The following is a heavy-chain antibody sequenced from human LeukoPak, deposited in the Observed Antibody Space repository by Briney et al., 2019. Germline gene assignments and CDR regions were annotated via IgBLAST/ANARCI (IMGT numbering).Heavy chain of an antibody. V-gene: IGHV4-61*02. J-gene: IGHJ6*03. CDR2: IYSSGNT. Sequence: PSETLSLTCTVSGGSISSGSYYWSWIRQPAGKGLEWIGRIYSSGNTNYNPSLKSRVTISVDTSKNQFSLKLSSVTAADTAVYYCARDTCGGDCYSSGYYYYYYMDAWGKGTTVTVSS. CDR1: GGSISSGSYY. CDR3: ARDTCGGDCYSSGYYYYYYMDA. D-gene: IGHD2-21*02.